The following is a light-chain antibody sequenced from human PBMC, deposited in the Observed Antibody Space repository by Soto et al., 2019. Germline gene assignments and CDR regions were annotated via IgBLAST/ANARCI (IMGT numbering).Light chain of an antibody. CDR2: NVI. CDR1: SIDVGGYNF. J-gene: IGLJ1*01. Sequence: QSALTQPRSVSGSPEQSVTIPCTETSIDVGGYNFVSGYQHHPGKAPKLMIYNVIQRPSGVPDRFSASKSGNTASLTISGLQAEDEADYYCCSYAGSYTYVFGTGTKLTVL. V-gene: IGLV2-11*01. CDR3: CSYAGSYTYV.